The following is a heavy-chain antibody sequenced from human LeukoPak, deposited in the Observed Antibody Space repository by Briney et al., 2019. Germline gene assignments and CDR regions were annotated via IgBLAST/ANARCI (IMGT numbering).Heavy chain of an antibody. V-gene: IGHV3-7*01. J-gene: IGHJ4*02. Sequence: GGSLRLSCAASGFTISGRWMSWVRQAPGKGLEWVANIKPDGSEKNYVDSVKGRFTISRDNAKSSLYLQMNSLRVEDTAVYYCARDPSAGSESWGQGTLVTVSS. CDR2: IKPDGSEK. CDR1: GFTISGRW. D-gene: IGHD6-25*01. CDR3: ARDPSAGSES.